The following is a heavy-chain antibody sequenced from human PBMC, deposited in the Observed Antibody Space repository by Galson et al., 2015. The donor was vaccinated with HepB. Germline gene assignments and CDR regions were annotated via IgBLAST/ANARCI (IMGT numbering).Heavy chain of an antibody. CDR1: GFTVGDYA. CDR2: VRSEAFGGTT. J-gene: IGHJ4*02. Sequence: SLRLSCAASGFTVGDYAMSWFRQAPGKGLEWVGFVRSEAFGGTTEYVASVKGRFTISRDDSKSIAHLQMNSLKTDDTAVYYCTRSITIFGSPEYWGQGTLVTVTS. V-gene: IGHV3-49*03. CDR3: TRSITIFGSPEY. D-gene: IGHD3-3*01.